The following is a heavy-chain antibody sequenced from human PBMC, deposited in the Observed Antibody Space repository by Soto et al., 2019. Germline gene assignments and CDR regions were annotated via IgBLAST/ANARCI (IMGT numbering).Heavy chain of an antibody. D-gene: IGHD3-10*01. Sequence: ASVKVSCKASGYTFTGYYMHWVRQAPGQGLEWMGWINPNSGGTNYAQKFQGWVTMTRDTSISTAYMELSRLRSDDTAVYYCAGDSGENGPHYYFDYWGQGTLVTVSS. CDR3: AGDSGENGPHYYFDY. CDR2: INPNSGGT. J-gene: IGHJ4*02. V-gene: IGHV1-2*04. CDR1: GYTFTGYY.